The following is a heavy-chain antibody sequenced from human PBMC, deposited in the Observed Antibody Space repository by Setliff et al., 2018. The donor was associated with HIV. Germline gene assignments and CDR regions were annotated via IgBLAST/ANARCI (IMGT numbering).Heavy chain of an antibody. Sequence: PGGSLRLSCAASGFTFSDYYMNWIRQAPGKGLEWVSGIQHDGTTYYADSVKGRFSVSRDMSRNILYLQMTSLRAEDTAIYYCAKAWGSGYPSFESALMFDVWGQGTLVTVSS. CDR1: GFTFSDYY. V-gene: IGHV3-66*01. J-gene: IGHJ4*02. CDR3: AKAWGSGYPSFESALMFDV. D-gene: IGHD3-3*01. CDR2: IQHDGTT.